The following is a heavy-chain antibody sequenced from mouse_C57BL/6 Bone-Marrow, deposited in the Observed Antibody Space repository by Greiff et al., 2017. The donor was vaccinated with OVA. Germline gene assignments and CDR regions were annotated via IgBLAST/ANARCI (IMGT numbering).Heavy chain of an antibody. Sequence: EVMLVESGGGLVQPGGSLSLSCAASGFTFTDYYMSWVRQPPGKALEWLGFIRNKANGYTTEYSASVKGRFTISRDNSQSVLYLHMNALRAEDSATYCCARYMAVACFDYWGQGTALTVSS. CDR1: GFTFTDYY. V-gene: IGHV7-3*01. CDR2: IRNKANGYTT. D-gene: IGHD1-1*02. CDR3: ARYMAVACFDY. J-gene: IGHJ2*01.